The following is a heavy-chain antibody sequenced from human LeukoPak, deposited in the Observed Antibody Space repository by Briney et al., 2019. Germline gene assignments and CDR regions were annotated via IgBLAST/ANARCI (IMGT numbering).Heavy chain of an antibody. CDR1: GFTFSSYW. CDR2: ISGRGGST. CDR3: AKCDKMVRGVIRAYYFDY. J-gene: IGHJ4*02. V-gene: IGHV3-23*01. Sequence: GGSLRLSCAASGFTFSSYWMHWVRQAPGKGLEWVSAISGRGGSTYYADSVKGRFAISRDNSKNTLYLQMNSLRAEDTAVYYCAKCDKMVRGVIRAYYFDYWGQGTLVTVSS. D-gene: IGHD3-10*01.